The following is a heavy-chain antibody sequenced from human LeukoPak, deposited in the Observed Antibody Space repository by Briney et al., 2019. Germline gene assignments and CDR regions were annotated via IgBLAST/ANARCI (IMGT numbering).Heavy chain of an antibody. CDR1: GFTVSSNY. Sequence: GGSLRLSCAASGFTVSSNYMSWVRQAPGKGVEWVSVIYSGGSTYYADSVKGRFTISRDNSKNTLYLQMNSLRAEDTAVYYCARDHCSSTSCYGDNWFDHWAQGTLVTVSS. D-gene: IGHD2-2*01. V-gene: IGHV3-53*01. CDR3: ARDHCSSTSCYGDNWFDH. J-gene: IGHJ5*02. CDR2: IYSGGST.